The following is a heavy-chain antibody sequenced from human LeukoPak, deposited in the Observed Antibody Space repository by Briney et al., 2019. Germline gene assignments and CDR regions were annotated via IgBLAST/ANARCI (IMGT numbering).Heavy chain of an antibody. D-gene: IGHD1-26*01. J-gene: IGHJ4*02. CDR3: ARVLSGSYYLPFDY. Sequence: SETLSLTCAVSGGSISISNWWSWVRQPPGKGLEWIGEIYHSGSTNYNPSLKSRVTISVDKSKNQFSLNLSSVTAADTAVYYCARVLSGSYYLPFDYWGQGTLVTVSS. CDR1: GGSISISNW. V-gene: IGHV4-4*02. CDR2: IYHSGST.